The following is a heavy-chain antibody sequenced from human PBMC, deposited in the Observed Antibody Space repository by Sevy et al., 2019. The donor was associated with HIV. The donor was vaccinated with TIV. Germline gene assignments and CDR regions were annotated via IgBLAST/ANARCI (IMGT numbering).Heavy chain of an antibody. V-gene: IGHV6-1*01. J-gene: IGHJ6*03. Sequence: SQTLSLTCAISGDSVSSNSAAWNWIRQSPPRGLEWLGRTYYRSKWYNDYAVSVKSRITINPDTSKNQFSLQLNSVTPEDTAVYYCARDSKVSIAVASYYYMDVWGKGTTVTVSS. D-gene: IGHD6-19*01. CDR2: TYYRSKWYN. CDR3: ARDSKVSIAVASYYYMDV. CDR1: GDSVSSNSAA.